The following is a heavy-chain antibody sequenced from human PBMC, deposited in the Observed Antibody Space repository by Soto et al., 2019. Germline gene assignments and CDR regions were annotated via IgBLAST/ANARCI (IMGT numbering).Heavy chain of an antibody. J-gene: IGHJ6*02. Sequence: GGPLRLSCAAAGFTFSNYAISWVRKAPGKGLEWVSIISGSGDTPYYADSVKGRFTISRDNAKNSLYLQMNSLRDEDTAVYYCARPEYSSSSYGMDVWGQGTTVTVSS. CDR3: ARPEYSSSSYGMDV. V-gene: IGHV3-23*01. CDR2: ISGSGDTP. D-gene: IGHD6-6*01. CDR1: GFTFSNYA.